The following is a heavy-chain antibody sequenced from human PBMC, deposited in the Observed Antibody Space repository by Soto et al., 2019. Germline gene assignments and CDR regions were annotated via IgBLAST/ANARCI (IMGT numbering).Heavy chain of an antibody. CDR3: ARLNYDILTGYRYYYMDV. V-gene: IGHV5-51*01. Sequence: GESLKISCKGSGYSFTSYWIGWVRQMPGKGLEWMGIIYPGDSDTRYSPSFQGQATISADKSISTAYLQWSSLKASDTAMYYCARLNYDILTGYRYYYMDVWGKGTTVTVSS. J-gene: IGHJ6*03. D-gene: IGHD3-9*01. CDR1: GYSFTSYW. CDR2: IYPGDSDT.